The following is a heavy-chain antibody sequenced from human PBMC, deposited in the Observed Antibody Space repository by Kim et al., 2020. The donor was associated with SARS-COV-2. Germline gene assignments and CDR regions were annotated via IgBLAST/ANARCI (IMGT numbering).Heavy chain of an antibody. V-gene: IGHV1-69*13. D-gene: IGHD2-2*01. CDR3: AGAFSTYFHFYSGMDV. CDR2: IRPTFNST. CDR1: GGSFNNHA. Sequence: SVKVSCKASGGSFNNHAISWVRQAPGQGLEWMGGIRPTFNSTNDAEKFQGRLTIIADESTSTGYMELRSLTSDDPAIYYCAGAFSTYFHFYSGMDVWGRGTTVTVSS. J-gene: IGHJ6*02.